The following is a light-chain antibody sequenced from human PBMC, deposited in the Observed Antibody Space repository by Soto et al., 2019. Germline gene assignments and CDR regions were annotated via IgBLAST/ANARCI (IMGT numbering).Light chain of an antibody. V-gene: IGKV1D-12*01. J-gene: IGKJ3*01. CDR1: QGVSDW. CDR2: AAS. Sequence: DIQMTQSPSSVSASVGDRVSIPFRASQGVSDWLAWYQQKPGRAPKLLIYAASSFQSGVSSRFSGSGSGTDFTLTISSLHPEDFATYSCQQGNSFPFTFGPGTKVDIK. CDR3: QQGNSFPFT.